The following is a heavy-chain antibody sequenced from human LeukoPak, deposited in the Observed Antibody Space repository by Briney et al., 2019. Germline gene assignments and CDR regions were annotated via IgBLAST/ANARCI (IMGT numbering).Heavy chain of an antibody. Sequence: PGRSLRLSCAASGFTFDDYAMHWVRQAPGKALEWVGGINWNSVRKDYAGSVKGRFTISRDNAKNSLDLQMNSLREDDTAFYYCAKDSRDGYNTPKIDYWGQGTLVTVSS. D-gene: IGHD5-24*01. CDR2: INWNSVRK. CDR1: GFTFDDYA. CDR3: AKDSRDGYNTPKIDY. V-gene: IGHV3-9*01. J-gene: IGHJ4*02.